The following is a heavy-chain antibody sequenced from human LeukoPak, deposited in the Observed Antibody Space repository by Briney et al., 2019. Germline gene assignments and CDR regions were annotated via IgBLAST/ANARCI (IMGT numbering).Heavy chain of an antibody. D-gene: IGHD3-10*01. CDR3: ARGRPGESFYYYYYYGMDV. V-gene: IGHV1-2*02. CDR1: GYTFTGYY. Sequence: ASVKVSCKASGYTFTGYYMHWVRQAPGRGLEWMGWINPNSGGTNYAQKFQGRVTMTRDTSISTAYMELSRLRSDDTAVYYCARGRPGESFYYYYYYGMDVWGQGTTVTVSS. CDR2: INPNSGGT. J-gene: IGHJ6*02.